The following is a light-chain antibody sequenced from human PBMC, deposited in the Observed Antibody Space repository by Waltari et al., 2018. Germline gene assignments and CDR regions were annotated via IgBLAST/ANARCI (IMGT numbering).Light chain of an antibody. J-gene: IGLJ3*02. CDR2: GNT. CDR3: QSYDSSLSHWV. CDR1: SSNIGPGHD. V-gene: IGLV1-40*01. Sequence: QSVLTQPPSVSGAPGQRVTISCPGTSSNIGPGHDVHWHHRVPGTPPKPLIYGNTNRPSGVPDRFSGSKSGTSASLAITGLQAEDEAHYYCQSYDSSLSHWVFGGETKLTVL.